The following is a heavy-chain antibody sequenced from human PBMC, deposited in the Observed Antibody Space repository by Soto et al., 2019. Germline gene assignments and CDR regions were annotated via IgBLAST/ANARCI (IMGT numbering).Heavy chain of an antibody. Sequence: EVLLLESGGDLRQPGESLGLSCAASGFDFATYVMTWVRQVPGKGLEWVASIGDSGSKTYYADSVKGRVTIYRDNSKNTLYLQMNSLRVEDTAVYYCAKDKHSNSLNWFDPWGQGTLVAVSS. CDR3: AKDKHSNSLNWFDP. D-gene: IGHD6-6*01. J-gene: IGHJ5*02. CDR1: GFDFATYV. CDR2: IGDSGSKT. V-gene: IGHV3-23*01.